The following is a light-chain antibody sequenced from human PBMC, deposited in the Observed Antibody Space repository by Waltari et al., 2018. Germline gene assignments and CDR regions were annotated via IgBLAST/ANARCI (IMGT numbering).Light chain of an antibody. CDR3: SSYAGSNNWV. CDR1: SSAVAGYNY. V-gene: IGLV2-8*01. J-gene: IGLJ3*02. Sequence: QSALTQPPSASGSPGQSVTIPCTGTSSAVAGYNYVSWYHQHPGKAPKLMIYEVSKRPSGVPDRFSGSKSGNTASLTVSGLQAEDEADYYCSSYAGSNNWVFGGGTKLTVL. CDR2: EVS.